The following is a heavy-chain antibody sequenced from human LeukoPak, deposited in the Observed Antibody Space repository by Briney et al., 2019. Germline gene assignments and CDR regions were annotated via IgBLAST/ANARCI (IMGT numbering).Heavy chain of an antibody. CDR3: ARGPFYNILTGFRGRFLGFDS. CDR2: ISYDGSNK. CDR1: GFTFSSYA. V-gene: IGHV3-30*04. Sequence: GGSLRLSCAASGFTFSSYAMHWVRQAPGKGLEWVALISYDGSNKYYADSVEGRFTISRDNSKNTLYLQMNSLRAEDTAVYYCARGPFYNILTGFRGRFLGFDSWGQGTLVTVSS. J-gene: IGHJ4*02. D-gene: IGHD3-9*01.